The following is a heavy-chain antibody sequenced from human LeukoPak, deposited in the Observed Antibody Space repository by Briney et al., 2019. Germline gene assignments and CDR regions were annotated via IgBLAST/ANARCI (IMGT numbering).Heavy chain of an antibody. D-gene: IGHD6-13*01. CDR1: GGSISSYY. J-gene: IGHJ4*02. CDR3: ARRVNIAAAGTTGTFDY. V-gene: IGHV4-39*01. Sequence: SETLSLTCTVSGGSISSYYWGWIRQPPGKGLEWIGSIYYSGSTYYNPSLKSRVTISVDSSKNQFSLKLSSVTAADTAVYYCARRVNIAAAGTTGTFDYWGQGTLVTVSS. CDR2: IYYSGST.